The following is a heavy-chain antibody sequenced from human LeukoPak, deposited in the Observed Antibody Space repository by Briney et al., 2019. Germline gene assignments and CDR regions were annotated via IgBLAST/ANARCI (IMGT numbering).Heavy chain of an antibody. CDR2: ISSSGSTI. CDR1: GFTFSSYE. J-gene: IGHJ4*02. D-gene: IGHD5-12*01. Sequence: GGSLRLSCAASGFTFSSYEMNWVRQAPGKGLEGVSYISSSGSTIYYADSVKGRFTITRDNDHNSLYLQMNSLRAEDTAVYYCARNSGYDSRKPYPYYFDYWGQGTLVTVSS. CDR3: ARNSGYDSRKPYPYYFDY. V-gene: IGHV3-48*03.